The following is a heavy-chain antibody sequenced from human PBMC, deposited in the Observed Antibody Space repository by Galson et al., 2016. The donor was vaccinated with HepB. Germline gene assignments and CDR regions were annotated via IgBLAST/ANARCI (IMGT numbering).Heavy chain of an antibody. CDR2: ISYDGSRK. Sequence: SLRLSCAASGFSFSSYAVHWVRQAPGKGLEWVAVISYDGSRKDYAGSVKGRFTVSRDNSKSTLILQMNSLRPEDSAVYYCARVMYDLRDYYHYYGMDVWGQGTTVTVSS. CDR3: ARVMYDLRDYYHYYGMDV. J-gene: IGHJ6*02. CDR1: GFSFSSYA. V-gene: IGHV3-30*04. D-gene: IGHD3-3*01.